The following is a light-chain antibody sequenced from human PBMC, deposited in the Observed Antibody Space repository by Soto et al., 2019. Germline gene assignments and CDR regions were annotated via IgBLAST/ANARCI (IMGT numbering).Light chain of an antibody. V-gene: IGLV1-40*01. CDR3: QSYDSSLSAYV. J-gene: IGLJ1*01. CDR2: TNI. CDR1: GSNIGAGSD. Sequence: QSVLTQPPSVSGAPGQRVTVSCTGSGSNIGAGSDVHWYQQLPGTAPKLLIYTNINRPPGVPDRFSCSKSGTSASLAITGLQAEDEADYYCQSYDSSLSAYVFGPGTKLTVL.